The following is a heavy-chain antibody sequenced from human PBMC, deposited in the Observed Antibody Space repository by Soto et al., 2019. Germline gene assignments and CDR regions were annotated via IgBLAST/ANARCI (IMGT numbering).Heavy chain of an antibody. CDR3: AKGVTTATPVDS. V-gene: IGHV3-9*01. CDR1: GFTFHDYA. D-gene: IGHD4-17*01. J-gene: IGHJ4*02. Sequence: PGGSLRLSCEASGFTFHDYAMHWIRQAPGKGLEWVSGISWNSFSIGYADSVKGRFTISRDNAKNFLYLQMDSLRTEDTALYYCAKGVTTATPVDSWGQGTMLPV. CDR2: ISWNSFSI.